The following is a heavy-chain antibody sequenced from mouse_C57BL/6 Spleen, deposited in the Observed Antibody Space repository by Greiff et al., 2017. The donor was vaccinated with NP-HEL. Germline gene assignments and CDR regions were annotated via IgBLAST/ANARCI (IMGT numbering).Heavy chain of an antibody. CDR2: IDPANGNT. CDR1: GFNIKNTY. Sequence: EVQGVESVAELVRPGASVKLSCTASGFNIKNTYMHWVKQRPEKGLEWIGRIDPANGNTKYAPKFQGKATITADTSSTTAYLQIISRTSVDTAIYYCAREYYCSIWAMDYWGQGTSVTVSS. CDR3: AREYYCSIWAMDY. J-gene: IGHJ4*01. D-gene: IGHD1-1*01. V-gene: IGHV14-3*01.